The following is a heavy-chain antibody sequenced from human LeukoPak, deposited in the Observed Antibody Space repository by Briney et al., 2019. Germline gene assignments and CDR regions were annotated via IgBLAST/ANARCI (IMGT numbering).Heavy chain of an antibody. V-gene: IGHV3-23*01. J-gene: IGHJ4*02. CDR3: AKDHNLGGYVLFDN. CDR1: GFTFNNYA. D-gene: IGHD3-22*01. CDR2: ISGRGDTT. Sequence: GGSLRLSCAGSGFTFNNYAMSWVRQTPGKGLEWVSAISGRGDTTFCADAMKGRFTISRDNSQNTLYLQMNSLRAEDTAVYYCAKDHNLGGYVLFDNWGQGTLVTVSS.